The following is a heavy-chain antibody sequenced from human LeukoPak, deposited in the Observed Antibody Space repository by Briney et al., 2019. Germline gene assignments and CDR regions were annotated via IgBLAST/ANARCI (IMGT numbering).Heavy chain of an antibody. D-gene: IGHD2-21*02. V-gene: IGHV4-59*08. CDR2: IYYSGTT. Sequence: SETLSLTCTVSGGSISNYYWNWLRQPPGKGLEWIGYIYYSGTTSYNPSLKSRVTISVDTSKNHFSLKLSSVTAADTAVYYCARHGGDGRGTYIYYYGLDVWGQGTTVTVSS. J-gene: IGHJ6*02. CDR1: GGSISNYY. CDR3: ARHGGDGRGTYIYYYGLDV.